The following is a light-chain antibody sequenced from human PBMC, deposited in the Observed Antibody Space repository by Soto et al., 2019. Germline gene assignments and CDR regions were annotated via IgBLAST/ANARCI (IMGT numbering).Light chain of an antibody. CDR2: EVS. CDR3: SSYTSDSTDV. CDR1: SSDVGGYTS. V-gene: IGLV2-14*01. Sequence: QSALTQPPSLSGSPGQSITISCTGTSSDVGGYTSVSWYQQHPGKAPKLVIYEVSDWPSGVSSRFSGSKSGNTASLTISGLQAEDEADYYCSSYTSDSTDVFGTGTKLTVL. J-gene: IGLJ1*01.